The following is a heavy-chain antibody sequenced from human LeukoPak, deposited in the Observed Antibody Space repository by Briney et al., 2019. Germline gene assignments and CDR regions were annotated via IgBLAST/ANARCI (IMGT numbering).Heavy chain of an antibody. CDR1: GFTFSSYG. J-gene: IGHJ4*02. V-gene: IGHV3-30*02. CDR2: IRYDGSNK. D-gene: IGHD2-2*02. CDR3: AKFAGVVPAAIGFDY. Sequence: PGGSLRLSCAASGFTFSSYGMHWVRQAPGKGLEWVAFIRYDGSNKYYADSVKGRFTISRDNSKNTLYLQMNSLRAEDTAVYYCAKFAGVVPAAIGFDYWGQGTLVTVSS.